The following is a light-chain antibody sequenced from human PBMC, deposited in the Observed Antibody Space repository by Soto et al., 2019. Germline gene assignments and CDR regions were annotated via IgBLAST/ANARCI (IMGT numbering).Light chain of an antibody. CDR3: SSYTITSAPV. CDR1: SSDIGGYNY. J-gene: IGLJ1*01. CDR2: GVS. V-gene: IGLV2-14*03. Sequence: QSLLTQPASLFGSPGQSITISCTGTSSDIGGYNYVSWYQKHPGEAPKLVIYGVSNRPSGVSNRFSGSKFDNTASLTISGLQADDEADYYCSSYTITSAPVFGTGTKLTVL.